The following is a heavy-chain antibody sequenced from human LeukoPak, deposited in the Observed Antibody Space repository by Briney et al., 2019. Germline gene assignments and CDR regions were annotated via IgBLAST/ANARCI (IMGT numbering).Heavy chain of an antibody. CDR3: ARGFRLGIGPPPDY. J-gene: IGHJ4*02. V-gene: IGHV1-2*02. D-gene: IGHD7-27*01. Sequence: GASVKVSCKASGYTFTGYYMHWVRQAPGQGLEWMGWINPNSGGTNYAQTFQGRVTMTRDTSISAAYMELSRLRADDTAVYYCARGFRLGIGPPPDYWGQGTLVTVSS. CDR1: GYTFTGYY. CDR2: INPNSGGT.